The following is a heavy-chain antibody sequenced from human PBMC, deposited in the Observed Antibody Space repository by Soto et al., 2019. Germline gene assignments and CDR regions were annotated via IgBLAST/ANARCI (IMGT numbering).Heavy chain of an antibody. Sequence: VASVKVSCKASGYTFTSYAMHWVRQAPGQRLEWMGWINAGNGNTKYSQKFQGRVTITRDTSASTAYMELSSLRSEDTAVYYCARAPDYYDSSGYRNDYWGQGTLVTVSS. D-gene: IGHD3-22*01. J-gene: IGHJ4*02. CDR1: GYTFTSYA. CDR3: ARAPDYYDSSGYRNDY. CDR2: INAGNGNT. V-gene: IGHV1-3*01.